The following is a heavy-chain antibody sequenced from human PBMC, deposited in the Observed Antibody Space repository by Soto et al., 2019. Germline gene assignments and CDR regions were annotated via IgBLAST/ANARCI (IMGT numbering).Heavy chain of an antibody. CDR1: GYTFTSYG. Sequence: QVQLVQSGAEVKKPGASVKVYCKASGYTFTSYGISWVRPAPGHGLEWMGWISAYNGNTNYAQTLQVRVTMTTDTSTSTASMELRSLRSDDTAVYYCARTGRGQDYIWESYREPLEYWVQGTMVTVSS. CDR2: ISAYNGNT. CDR3: ARTGRGQDYIWESYREPLEY. V-gene: IGHV1-18*01. D-gene: IGHD3-16*02. J-gene: IGHJ4*02.